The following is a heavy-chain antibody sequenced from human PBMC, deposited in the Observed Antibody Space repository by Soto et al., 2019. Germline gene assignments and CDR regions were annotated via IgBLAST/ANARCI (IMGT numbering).Heavy chain of an antibody. CDR3: AREPRGYGDPLP. Sequence: QVQLVESGGGLVKPGGSLRLTCATSGFSFSDFYMSWVRQAPGKGLEWLSHISGNSRTWFYADSVRGRFTISRDNAKNSLYLQMNSLRAEDTAVYYCAREPRGYGDPLPWGQGTLVSVSS. D-gene: IGHD4-17*01. J-gene: IGHJ4*02. CDR2: ISGNSRTW. CDR1: GFSFSDFY. V-gene: IGHV3-11*01.